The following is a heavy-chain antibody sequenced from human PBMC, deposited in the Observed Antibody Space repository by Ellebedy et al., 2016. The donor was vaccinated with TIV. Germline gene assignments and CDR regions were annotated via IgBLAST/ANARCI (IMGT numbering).Heavy chain of an antibody. CDR2: VYHSGST. D-gene: IGHD3-16*01. Sequence: SETLSLXCSVSNGSLSSGGYYWAWIRQPPGKGLEWIGSVYHSGSTYYNSSLKSRVTISVDSSNNQFSLKLTSVTAADTAVYYCARLGRITLCARNPWFDPWGQGTLVTVSA. CDR1: NGSLSSGGYY. J-gene: IGHJ5*02. V-gene: IGHV4-39*01. CDR3: ARLGRITLCARNPWFDP.